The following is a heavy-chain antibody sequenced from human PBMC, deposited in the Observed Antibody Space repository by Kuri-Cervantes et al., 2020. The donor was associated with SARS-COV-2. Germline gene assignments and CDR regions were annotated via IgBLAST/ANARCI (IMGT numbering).Heavy chain of an antibody. CDR3: ARDSSSWYFYYYYGMDV. CDR1: GYSISSGYY. D-gene: IGHD6-13*01. Sequence: SETRSLTCAVSGYSISSGYYWGWIRQPPGKGLEWIGSIYHSGSTYCNPSLKSRVTISVDTSKNQFSLKLSSVTAADTAVYYCARDSSSWYFYYYYGMDVWGQGTTVTVSS. V-gene: IGHV4-38-2*01. CDR2: IYHSGST. J-gene: IGHJ6*02.